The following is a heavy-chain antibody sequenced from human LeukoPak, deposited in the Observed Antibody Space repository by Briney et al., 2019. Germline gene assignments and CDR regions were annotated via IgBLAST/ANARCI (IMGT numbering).Heavy chain of an antibody. CDR1: GGSFSGYY. V-gene: IGHV4-34*01. CDR2: INHSGST. Sequence: PSETLSLTCAVYGGSFSGYYWSWIRQPPGKGLEWIGEINHSGSTNYNPSLKSRVTISVDTSKNQFSLKLSSVTAADTAVYYCARAPYCSGGSCYSGSYYYYMDVWGKGTTVTVSS. J-gene: IGHJ6*03. CDR3: ARAPYCSGGSCYSGSYYYYMDV. D-gene: IGHD2-15*01.